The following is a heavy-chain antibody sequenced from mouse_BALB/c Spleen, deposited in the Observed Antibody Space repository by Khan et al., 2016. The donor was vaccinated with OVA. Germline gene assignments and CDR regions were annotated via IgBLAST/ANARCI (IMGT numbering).Heavy chain of an antibody. Sequence: EVQLVESGGGSVKPGGSLKLSCAVSGFTFSSYAMSWVRQTPEKRLEWVASISSGGSTYYPDSVKGRFTISRDNARNIVYLQMCSLRSEDMAMYYGAREAYRYDEYYFDYWGQGTTLTVSS. J-gene: IGHJ2*01. D-gene: IGHD2-14*01. CDR2: ISSGGST. CDR3: AREAYRYDEYYFDY. CDR1: GFTFSSYA. V-gene: IGHV5-6-5*01.